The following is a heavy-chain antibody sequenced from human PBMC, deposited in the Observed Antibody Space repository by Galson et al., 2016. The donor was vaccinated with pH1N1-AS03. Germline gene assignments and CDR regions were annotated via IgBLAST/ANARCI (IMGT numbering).Heavy chain of an antibody. CDR1: GFTFSTLW. J-gene: IGHJ3*02. Sequence: SLRLSCAASGFTFSTLWMTWVRQAPGKGLEWVANIKQDGSEKYYVDSVKGRFTISRDNATNSLYLQMNSLRAEDTAVYYCARDSGYCRSTSCRGDAFDIWGQGTMVTVSS. V-gene: IGHV3-7*03. D-gene: IGHD2-2*01. CDR2: IKQDGSEK. CDR3: ARDSGYCRSTSCRGDAFDI.